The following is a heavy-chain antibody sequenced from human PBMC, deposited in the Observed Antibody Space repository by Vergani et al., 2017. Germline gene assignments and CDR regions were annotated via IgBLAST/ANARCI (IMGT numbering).Heavy chain of an antibody. Sequence: QVQLQESGPGLVKPSETLSLTCTVSGGSISSYYWSWIRQPPGKGLEWIGYIYYSGSTNYNPSLKSRVTISVDTSKNQFSLKLSSVTAADTAVYYCGRLTYRNWFDPWGQGTLVTVSS. CDR1: GGSISSYY. V-gene: IGHV4-59*01. D-gene: IGHD1-26*01. CDR2: IYYSGST. CDR3: GRLTYRNWFDP. J-gene: IGHJ5*02.